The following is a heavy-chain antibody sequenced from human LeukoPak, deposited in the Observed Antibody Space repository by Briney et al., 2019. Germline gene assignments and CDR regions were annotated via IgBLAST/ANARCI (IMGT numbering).Heavy chain of an antibody. D-gene: IGHD4-17*01. CDR2: INHSGST. Sequence: SETLSLTCAVYGGSFSGYYWSWIRQPPGKGLEWTGEINHSGSTNYNPSLKSRVTISVDTSKNQFSLKLSSVTAADTAVYYCARTGLRRLYFDYWGQGTLVTVSS. V-gene: IGHV4-34*01. J-gene: IGHJ4*02. CDR3: ARTGLRRLYFDY. CDR1: GGSFSGYY.